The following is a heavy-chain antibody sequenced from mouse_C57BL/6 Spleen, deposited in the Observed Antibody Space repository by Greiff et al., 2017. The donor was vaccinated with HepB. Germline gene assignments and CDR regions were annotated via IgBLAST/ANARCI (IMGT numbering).Heavy chain of an antibody. CDR3: TRGVDYYGSSLNGY. CDR1: GYTFTDYE. V-gene: IGHV1-15*01. J-gene: IGHJ2*01. D-gene: IGHD1-1*01. Sequence: QVTLKVSGAELVRPGASVTLSCKASGYTFTDYEMHWVKQTPVHGLEWIGAIDPETGGTAYNQKFKGKAILTADKSSSTAYMELRSLTSEDSAVYYCTRGVDYYGSSLNGYWGQGTTLTVSS. CDR2: IDPETGGT.